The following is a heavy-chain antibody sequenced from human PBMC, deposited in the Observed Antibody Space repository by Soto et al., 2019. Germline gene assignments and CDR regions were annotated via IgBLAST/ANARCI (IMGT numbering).Heavy chain of an antibody. V-gene: IGHV4-34*01. CDR3: ARSGQAAAGTRSGYNWFDP. D-gene: IGHD6-13*01. Sequence: SETLSLTCAVYGGSFSGYYCSWIRQPPGKGLEWIGEINHSGSTNYNPSLKSRVTISVDTSKNQFSLKLSSVTAADTAVYYCARSGQAAAGTRSGYNWFDPWGQGTLVTVSS. J-gene: IGHJ5*02. CDR1: GGSFSGYY. CDR2: INHSGST.